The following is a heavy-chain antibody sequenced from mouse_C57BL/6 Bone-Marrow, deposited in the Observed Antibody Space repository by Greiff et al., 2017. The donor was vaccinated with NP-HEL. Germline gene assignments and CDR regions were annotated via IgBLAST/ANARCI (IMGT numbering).Heavy chain of an antibody. D-gene: IGHD3-3*01. CDR2: ISNLAYSI. Sequence: EVQRVESGGGLVQPGGSLKLSCAASGFTFSDYGMAWVRQAPRKGPEWVAFISNLAYSIYYADTVTGRFTISRENAKNTLYLEMSSLRSEDTAMYYCARRGWDYYAMDYWGQGTSVTVSS. CDR3: ARRGWDYYAMDY. CDR1: GFTFSDYG. V-gene: IGHV5-15*01. J-gene: IGHJ4*01.